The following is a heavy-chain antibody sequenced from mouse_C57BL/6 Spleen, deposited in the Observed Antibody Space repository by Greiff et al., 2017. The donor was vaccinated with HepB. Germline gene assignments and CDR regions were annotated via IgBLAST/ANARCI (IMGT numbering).Heavy chain of an antibody. D-gene: IGHD1-1*01. CDR3: ARPHYYGSSHWYFDV. V-gene: IGHV1-42*01. CDR2: INPSTGGT. CDR1: GYSFTGYY. J-gene: IGHJ1*03. Sequence: EVQGVESGPELVKPGASVKISCKASGYSFTGYYMNWVKQSPEKSLEWIGEINPSTGGTTYNQKFKAKATLTVDKSSSTAYMQLKSLTSEDSAVYYCARPHYYGSSHWYFDVWGTGTTVTVSS.